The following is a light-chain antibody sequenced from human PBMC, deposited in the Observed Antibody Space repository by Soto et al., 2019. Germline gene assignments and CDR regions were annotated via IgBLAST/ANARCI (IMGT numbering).Light chain of an antibody. CDR3: SSYTSSTTLV. Sequence: QSALTQPASVSGSPGQSITISCTGTSSDVGGYNYVSWYQLHPDKAPKLIIYDVSKRPSGVSNRFSGSKSGNTASLTISGLQADDEGDYYCSSYTSSTTLVFGGGTQLTVL. J-gene: IGLJ3*02. V-gene: IGLV2-14*01. CDR2: DVS. CDR1: SSDVGGYNY.